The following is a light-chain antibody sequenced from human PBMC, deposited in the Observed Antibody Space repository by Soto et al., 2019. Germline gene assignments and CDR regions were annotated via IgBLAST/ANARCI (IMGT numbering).Light chain of an antibody. V-gene: IGKV1-5*03. Sequence: DIQMTQSPSTLSASVGDRVTITCRASQSISSWLAWYQQKPGKAPKLLIYKASSLESGVPSRFSGSGSGTEFTLTISSLQPDDFATYYCQQLTDWPPQWTFGQGTKVEIK. CDR3: QQLTDWPPQWT. J-gene: IGKJ1*01. CDR2: KAS. CDR1: QSISSW.